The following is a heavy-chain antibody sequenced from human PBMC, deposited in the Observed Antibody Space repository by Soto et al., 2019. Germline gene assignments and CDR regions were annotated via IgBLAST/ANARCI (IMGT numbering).Heavy chain of an antibody. CDR1: GGSFSGYY. CDR3: ASDNSGYGSIRPYYFDY. Sequence: QVQLQQWGAGLLKPSETLSLTCAVYGGSFSGYYWSWIRQPPGKGLEWIGEINHSGSTNYNPSLKSRVTISVDTSKNQFSLKLSSVTAADTAVYYCASDNSGYGSIRPYYFDYWGQGTLVTVSS. V-gene: IGHV4-34*01. J-gene: IGHJ4*02. CDR2: INHSGST. D-gene: IGHD5-12*01.